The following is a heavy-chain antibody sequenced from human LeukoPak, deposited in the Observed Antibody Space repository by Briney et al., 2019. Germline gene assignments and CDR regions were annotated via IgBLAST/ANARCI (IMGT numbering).Heavy chain of an antibody. CDR3: AKDRPIVVLITTDFDY. CDR2: IRYDGSNK. J-gene: IGHJ4*01. CDR1: GFTFSSYG. V-gene: IGHV3-30*02. D-gene: IGHD3-22*01. Sequence: PGGSLRLSCAASGFTFSSYGMHWVRQAPGKGLEWVAFIRYDGSNKYYADSVKGRFTISRDNSKNTLYLQMNSLRAEDTAVYYCAKDRPIVVLITTDFDYWGHGTLVTVSS.